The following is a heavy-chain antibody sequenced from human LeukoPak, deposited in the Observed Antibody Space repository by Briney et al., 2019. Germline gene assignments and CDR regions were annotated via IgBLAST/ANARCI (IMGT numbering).Heavy chain of an antibody. CDR3: ARDQFLDY. Sequence: GGSLRLSCAASGFTFSTYAVNWVRQAPGKGLEWVSTISGSGDSTYYADSVKGRFTISRDNSKDTLYLQMSSVRVDDTAVYYCARDQFLDYWGQGTLVTVSS. CDR1: GFTFSTYA. CDR2: ISGSGDST. V-gene: IGHV3-23*01. J-gene: IGHJ4*02.